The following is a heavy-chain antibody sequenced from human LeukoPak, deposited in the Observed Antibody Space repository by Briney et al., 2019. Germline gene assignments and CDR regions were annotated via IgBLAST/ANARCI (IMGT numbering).Heavy chain of an antibody. CDR1: GFTFSSYS. Sequence: PGGSLRLSCAASGFTFSSYSMNWVRQAPGKGLEWVSYISSSSSTIYYADSVKGRFTISRDNSKNTLYLQMNSLRAEDTAVYYCAKDDRWGWLQLGAFDIWGQGTMVTVSS. CDR3: AKDDRWGWLQLGAFDI. J-gene: IGHJ3*02. V-gene: IGHV3-48*01. D-gene: IGHD5-24*01. CDR2: ISSSSSTI.